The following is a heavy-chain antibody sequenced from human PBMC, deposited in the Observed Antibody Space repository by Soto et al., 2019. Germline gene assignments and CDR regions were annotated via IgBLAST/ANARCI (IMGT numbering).Heavy chain of an antibody. CDR3: ARMFHYDTSGYTGTLDGFDV. CDR2: ISPSNGQT. Sequence: ASVKVSCKASGYSFINYHIIWVRQAPGQGLQWVGTISPSNGQTSFAQKFQGRVTMTRDTSTKVAYLELRSLKPEDTGVYFCARMFHYDTSGYTGTLDGFDVWGPGTQVTVSS. V-gene: IGHV1-46*01. J-gene: IGHJ3*01. CDR1: GYSFINYH. D-gene: IGHD3-22*01.